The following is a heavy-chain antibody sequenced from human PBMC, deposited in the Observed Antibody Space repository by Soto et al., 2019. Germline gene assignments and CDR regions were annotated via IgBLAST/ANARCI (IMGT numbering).Heavy chain of an antibody. CDR1: GFTFSSYD. J-gene: IGHJ3*02. Sequence: EVQLLESGGGLVQPGGSLRLSCAASGFTFSSYDMSWVRQAPGKGLEWVSGISGSGGSTYYADSVKGRFIISRDNSKNPVYLQMNSLRAEDTAVYYCAKDLMGLIWAGAFDIWGQGTMVTVSS. D-gene: IGHD6-19*01. CDR2: ISGSGGST. CDR3: AKDLMGLIWAGAFDI. V-gene: IGHV3-23*01.